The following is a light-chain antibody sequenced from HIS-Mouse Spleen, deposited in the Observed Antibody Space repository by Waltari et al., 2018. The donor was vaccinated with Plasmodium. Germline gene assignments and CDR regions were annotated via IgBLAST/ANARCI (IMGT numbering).Light chain of an antibody. CDR3: QQYYSFPFT. J-gene: IGKJ3*01. CDR1: QGISSY. Sequence: AIWMPQSPSFLSASPGDRVTLSCRMSQGISSYIAWYQQKPGKAPELLIYAASTLQSGVPSRFSGSGSGTDFTLTISCLQSEDFATYYCQQYYSFPFTFGPGTKVDIK. CDR2: AAS. V-gene: IGKV1D-8*02.